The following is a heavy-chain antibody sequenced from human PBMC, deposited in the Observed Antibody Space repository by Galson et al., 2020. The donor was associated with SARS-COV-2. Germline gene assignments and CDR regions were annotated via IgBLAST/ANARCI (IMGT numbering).Heavy chain of an antibody. J-gene: IGHJ2*01. Sequence: SGPTLVKHTQTLTLTCTFSGFSLSTSGVGVGWIRQPPGKALEWLALIYWDDAKRYSPSLKSRPTITKDTSKNQVVLTMTNMDPVDTATYYCAHRRGFGGYFDLWGRGTLVTVSS. CDR2: IYWDDAK. CDR3: AHRRGFGGYFDL. D-gene: IGHD3-10*01. V-gene: IGHV2-5*02. CDR1: GFSLSTSGVG.